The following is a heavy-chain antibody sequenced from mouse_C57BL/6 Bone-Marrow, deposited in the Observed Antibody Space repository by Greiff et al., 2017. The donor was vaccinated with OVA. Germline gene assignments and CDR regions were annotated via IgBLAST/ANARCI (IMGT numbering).Heavy chain of an antibody. CDR2: IYPRSGNT. J-gene: IGHJ2*01. Sequence: QVQLQQSGAELVKPEASVKISCKASGYAFSNYWMNWVKQRPGKGLEWIGQIYPRSGNTYYNEKFKGKATLTADKSSSTAYMELRSLTSEDSAVYFCARRLVDYWGQGTTLTVSS. V-gene: IGHV1-80*01. D-gene: IGHD1-2*01. CDR1: GYAFSNYW. CDR3: ARRLVDY.